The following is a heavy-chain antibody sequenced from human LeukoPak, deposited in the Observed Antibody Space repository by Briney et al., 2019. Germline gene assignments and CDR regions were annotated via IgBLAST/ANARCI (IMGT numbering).Heavy chain of an antibody. V-gene: IGHV1-69*05. Sequence: ASVKVSCKASGGTFSSYAISWVRQAPGQGLEWMGGIIPIFGTANYAQKFQGRVTITTDESTSTAYMELSSLRSEDTAVYYCARDGGDFWSGYPARKNYYYYYYMDVWGKGTMVTVSS. CDR3: ARDGGDFWSGYPARKNYYYYYYMDV. CDR1: GGTFSSYA. CDR2: IIPIFGTA. D-gene: IGHD3-3*01. J-gene: IGHJ6*03.